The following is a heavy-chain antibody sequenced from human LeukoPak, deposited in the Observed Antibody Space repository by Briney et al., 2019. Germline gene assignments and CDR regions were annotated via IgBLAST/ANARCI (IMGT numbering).Heavy chain of an antibody. D-gene: IGHD1-26*01. V-gene: IGHV3-30*18. CDR1: GSTFSSYG. CDR2: ISYDGSNK. Sequence: GGSLRLSCAASGSTFSSYGMHWVRQAPGKGLEWVAVISYDGSNKYYADSVKGRFTISRDNSKNTLYLQMNSLRAEDTAVYYCAKASPNSGSYFDYWGQGTLVTVSS. J-gene: IGHJ4*02. CDR3: AKASPNSGSYFDY.